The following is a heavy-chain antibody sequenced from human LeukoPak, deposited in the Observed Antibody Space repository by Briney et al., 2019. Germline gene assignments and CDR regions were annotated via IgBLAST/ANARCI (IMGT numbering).Heavy chain of an antibody. Sequence: GASVKVSCKTSGYTFTGYYVHWVRQAPGQGLEWMGWINPNSGGTNYAQKFQGRVTMTRDTSISTAYMELSRLRSDDTAVYYCARVPIYSSGWYYFDYWGQGTLVTVSS. D-gene: IGHD6-19*01. CDR1: GYTFTGYY. CDR2: INPNSGGT. J-gene: IGHJ4*02. CDR3: ARVPIYSSGWYYFDY. V-gene: IGHV1-2*02.